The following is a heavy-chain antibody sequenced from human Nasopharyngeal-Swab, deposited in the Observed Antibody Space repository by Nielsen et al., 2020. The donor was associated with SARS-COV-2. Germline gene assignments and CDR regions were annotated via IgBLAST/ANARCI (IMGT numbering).Heavy chain of an antibody. D-gene: IGHD2-15*01. V-gene: IGHV1-3*01. Sequence: WVRQAPGQRLEWMGWLNAGNGNTKYSQKFQGRVTITRDTSASTAYMELSRLRSEDTAVYYCARDTGDCSGGSCYPGRFDPWGQGTLVTVSS. CDR2: LNAGNGNT. CDR3: ARDTGDCSGGSCYPGRFDP. J-gene: IGHJ5*02.